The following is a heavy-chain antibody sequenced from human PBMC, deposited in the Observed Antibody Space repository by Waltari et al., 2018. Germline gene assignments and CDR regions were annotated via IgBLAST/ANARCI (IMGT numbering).Heavy chain of an antibody. CDR1: GDSVPSNSAA. J-gene: IGHJ4*02. V-gene: IGHV6-1*01. CDR3: ARESPTVAARPPYFDY. Sequence: QVQLQQSGPGLVKPSQTLSLTCAISGDSVPSNSAAWNWIRQSPSRGLEWLGRTYYRSKWYNDYAVSVKSRITINPDTSKNQFSLQLNSVTPEDTAVYYCARESPTVAARPPYFDYWGQGTLVTVSS. D-gene: IGHD6-6*01. CDR2: TYYRSKWYN.